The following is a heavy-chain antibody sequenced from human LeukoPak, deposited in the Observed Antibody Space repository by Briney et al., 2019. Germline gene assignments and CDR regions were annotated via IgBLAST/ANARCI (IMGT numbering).Heavy chain of an antibody. CDR1: GFTVSSNY. CDR3: ARDWTMVRGVPHT. J-gene: IGHJ4*02. CDR2: IYSGGST. D-gene: IGHD3-10*01. Sequence: GGSLRLSRAASGFTVSSNYMSWVRQAPGKGLEWVSVIYSGGSTYYADSVKGRFTISRDNSKNTLYLQMNSLRAEDTAVYYCARDWTMVRGVPHTWGQGTLVTVSS. V-gene: IGHV3-66*02.